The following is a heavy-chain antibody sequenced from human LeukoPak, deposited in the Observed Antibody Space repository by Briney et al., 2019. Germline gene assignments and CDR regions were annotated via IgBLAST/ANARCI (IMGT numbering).Heavy chain of an antibody. CDR1: GFTFSGSA. J-gene: IGHJ5*02. V-gene: IGHV1-2*02. CDR2: INPNSGGT. Sequence: GGSLRLSCAASGFTFSGSAMHWVRQAPGQGLEWMGWINPNSGGTNYAQKFQGRVTMTRDTSISTAYMELSRLRSDDTAVYYCARDSDEYCSSTSCYSEWFDPWGQGTLVTVSS. D-gene: IGHD2-2*02. CDR3: ARDSDEYCSSTSCYSEWFDP.